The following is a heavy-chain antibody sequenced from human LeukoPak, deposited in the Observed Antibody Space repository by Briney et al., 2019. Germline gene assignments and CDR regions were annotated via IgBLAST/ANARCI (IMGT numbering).Heavy chain of an antibody. CDR3: ARGCSSTSCYTRDAFDI. CDR2: IYYSGST. J-gene: IGHJ3*02. Sequence: SEALSLTCTVSGGSISNGDYYWSWIRQPPGKGLDWIGYIYYSGSTYYNPSLKSRVTISVDTSKNHFSLKLSSVTAAATAVYYCARGCSSTSCYTRDAFDIWGQGTMVTASS. CDR1: GGSISNGDYY. V-gene: IGHV4-30-4*08. D-gene: IGHD2-2*02.